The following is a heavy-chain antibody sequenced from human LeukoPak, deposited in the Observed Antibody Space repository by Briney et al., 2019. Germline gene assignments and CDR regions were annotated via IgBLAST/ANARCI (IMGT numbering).Heavy chain of an antibody. CDR3: TTEKLMGYFDSRGYLGDY. CDR1: GFTFSSYG. Sequence: GGSLRLSCAASGFTFSSYGMSWVRQAPGKGLEWASAISGSGGSTYYADSVKGRFTISRDNSKNTLYLQMNSLKTEDTAVYYCTTEKLMGYFDSRGYLGDYWGQGTLVTVSS. J-gene: IGHJ4*02. CDR2: ISGSGGST. D-gene: IGHD3-22*01. V-gene: IGHV3-23*01.